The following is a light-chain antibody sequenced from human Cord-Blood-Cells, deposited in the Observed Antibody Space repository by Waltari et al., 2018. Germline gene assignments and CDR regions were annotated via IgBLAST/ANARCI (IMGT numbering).Light chain of an antibody. CDR3: QVWDSSSDHPV. Sequence: SYVLTQPPSVSVAPGKTARITCGGKNIGSKSVHWYQQKPGQAPVLVIYYASDRPSGIPERFSGSNSGNTATLTISRVEAGDEADYYCQVWDSSSDHPVFGGGTKLTVL. CDR2: YAS. CDR1: NIGSKS. V-gene: IGLV3-21*04. J-gene: IGLJ2*01.